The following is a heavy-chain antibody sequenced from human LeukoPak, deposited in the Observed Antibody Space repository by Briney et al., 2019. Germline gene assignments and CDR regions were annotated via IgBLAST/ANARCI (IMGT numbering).Heavy chain of an antibody. J-gene: IGHJ6*04. D-gene: IGHD1-1*01. CDR3: ARGTGRV. CDR2: VSSSSSYI. V-gene: IGHV3-21*01. Sequence: GGSLRLSCAASGFSFSTYNMNWVRQAPGKGLEWVSSVSSSSSYIYYSDSVKGRFTISRDNAKNSLFLQMNSLRAEDTAVYYCARGTGRVWGKGTTVTVSS. CDR1: GFSFSTYN.